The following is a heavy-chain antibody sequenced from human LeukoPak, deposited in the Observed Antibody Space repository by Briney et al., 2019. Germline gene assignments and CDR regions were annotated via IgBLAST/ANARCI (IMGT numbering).Heavy chain of an antibody. D-gene: IGHD2-2*01. CDR1: GYSFTSYW. V-gene: IGHV5-51*01. Sequence: GESLKISCKGSGYSFTSYWIGWVRHMPGKGLEWMGMIYPGDSDTRYSPSFQGQVTISADKSISTAYLQWSSLKASDTAMYYCARRSGGCSSTTYPFDYWGQGTLVTVSS. J-gene: IGHJ4*02. CDR3: ARRSGGCSSTTYPFDY. CDR2: IYPGDSDT.